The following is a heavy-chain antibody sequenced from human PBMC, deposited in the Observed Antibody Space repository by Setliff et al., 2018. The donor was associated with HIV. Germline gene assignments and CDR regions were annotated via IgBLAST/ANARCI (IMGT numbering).Heavy chain of an antibody. J-gene: IGHJ4*01. CDR2: IDYSGST. D-gene: IGHD3-22*01. V-gene: IGHV4-59*08. CDR1: GGSISEYY. CDR3: ARLMHYCDSFWVLWRENYFDS. Sequence: NPSETLSLTCTVSGGSISEYYWSWIRQPPGKGLEWIGYIDYSGSTNYNASLKSRLTMSIDASKSQFSLKLSSVTAADTAVYYCARLMHYCDSFWVLWRENYFDSWGRGTLVTVSS.